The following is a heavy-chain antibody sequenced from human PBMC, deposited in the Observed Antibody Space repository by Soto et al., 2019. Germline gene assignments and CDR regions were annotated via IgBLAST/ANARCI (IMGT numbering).Heavy chain of an antibody. D-gene: IGHD2-15*01. Sequence: QVQLQESGPGLVKPSQTLSLTCTVSGGSISSGGYYWSWIRQHPGKGLEWIGYIYYSGSTYYNPSLKSRVTISVDTSKNQFSLKLSSVTAADTAVYYCARGTDIVVVVAATPGAFDIWGQGTMVTVSS. CDR3: ARGTDIVVVVAATPGAFDI. CDR1: GGSISSGGYY. V-gene: IGHV4-31*03. J-gene: IGHJ3*02. CDR2: IYYSGST.